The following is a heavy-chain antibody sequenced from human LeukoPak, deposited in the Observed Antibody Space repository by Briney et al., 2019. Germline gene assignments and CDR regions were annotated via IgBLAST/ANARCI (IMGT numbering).Heavy chain of an antibody. Sequence: SVKVSCKASGYTFTSYDINWVRQATGQGLEWMGWMNPNSGNTGYAQKFQGRVTMTRNTSIRTAYMELSSLTSEDTAVYYCARQRGYNYGYDDYWGQGTLVTVSS. D-gene: IGHD5-18*01. CDR3: ARQRGYNYGYDDY. J-gene: IGHJ4*02. V-gene: IGHV1-8*01. CDR1: GYTFTSYD. CDR2: MNPNSGNT.